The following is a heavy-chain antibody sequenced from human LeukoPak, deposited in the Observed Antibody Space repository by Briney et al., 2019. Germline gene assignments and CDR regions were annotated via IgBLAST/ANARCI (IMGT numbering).Heavy chain of an antibody. CDR3: ARGQPTYYYGSGSYYFDY. D-gene: IGHD3-10*01. CDR2: ISWNSGSI. Sequence: PGRSLRLSCAASGFTFDDYAMHWVRQAPGKGLEWVSGISWNSGSIGYADSVKGRFTISRDNAKNSLYLQMNSLRAEDTAVYYCARGQPTYYYGSGSYYFDYWGQGTLVTVSS. CDR1: GFTFDDYA. J-gene: IGHJ4*02. V-gene: IGHV3-9*01.